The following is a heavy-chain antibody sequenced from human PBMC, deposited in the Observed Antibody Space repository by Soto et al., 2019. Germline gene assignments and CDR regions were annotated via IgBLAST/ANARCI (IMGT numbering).Heavy chain of an antibody. CDR2: INHSGST. J-gene: IGHJ6*02. D-gene: IGHD2-2*03. CDR3: ARGGLGYCNCTSCYAYYYYGMDV. Sequence: PSETLSLTCAVYGGSFSGYYWSWIRQPPGKGLEWIGEINHSGSTNYNPSLKSRVTISVDTSKNQFSLKLSSVTAAATAVYYCARGGLGYCNCTSCYAYYYYGMDVWGPGTTVTVSS. CDR1: GGSFSGYY. V-gene: IGHV4-34*01.